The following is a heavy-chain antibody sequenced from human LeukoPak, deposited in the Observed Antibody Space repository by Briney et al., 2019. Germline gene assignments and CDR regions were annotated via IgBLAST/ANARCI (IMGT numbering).Heavy chain of an antibody. CDR1: GGSISSSSYY. V-gene: IGHV4-61*01. CDR2: IYYSGST. Sequence: SETLSLTCTVSGGSISSSSYYWSWIRQPPGKGLEWIGYIYYSGSTNYNPSLKSRVTISVDTSKNQFSLKLSSVTAADTAVYYCARDLTEEVGATLGWFDPWGQGTLVTVSS. D-gene: IGHD1-26*01. CDR3: ARDLTEEVGATLGWFDP. J-gene: IGHJ5*02.